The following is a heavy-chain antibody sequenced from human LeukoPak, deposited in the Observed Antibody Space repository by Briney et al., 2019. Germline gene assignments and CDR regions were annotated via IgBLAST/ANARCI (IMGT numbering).Heavy chain of an antibody. D-gene: IGHD6-13*01. CDR3: ARRSPIAATGTRRLED. J-gene: IGHJ4*02. CDR1: GFTVSSNH. Sequence: GGSLRLSCAASGFTVSSNHMSWVRQAPGKGLEWVSIIYSGGGTYYANSVRGRFTISRDNSKNTLYLQMNSLRAEDTAVYYCARRSPIAATGTRRLEDWGQGTLVTVSS. CDR2: IYSGGGT. V-gene: IGHV3-53*01.